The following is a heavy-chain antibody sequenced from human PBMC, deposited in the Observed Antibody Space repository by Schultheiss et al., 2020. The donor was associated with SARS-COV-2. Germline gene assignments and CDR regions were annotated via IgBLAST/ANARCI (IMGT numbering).Heavy chain of an antibody. D-gene: IGHD6-19*01. V-gene: IGHV3-30*04. CDR2: ISFDGTNK. CDR1: GFSFSGYA. CDR3: ARDVRIAVAGTRDYYYYGMDV. J-gene: IGHJ6*02. Sequence: GGSLRLSCAASGFSFSGYAMHWVRQAPGKGLEWVAVISFDGTNKYYADSVKGRFTISRDNSKNTLFLQMSSLRAEDTAMYYCARDVRIAVAGTRDYYYYGMDVWGQGTTVTVSS.